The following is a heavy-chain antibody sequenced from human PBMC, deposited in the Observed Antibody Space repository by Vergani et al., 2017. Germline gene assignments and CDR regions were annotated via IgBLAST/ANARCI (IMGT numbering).Heavy chain of an antibody. Sequence: QVQLQESGPGLVKPSQTLSLTCTVSGGSISSGSYYWSWIRQPPGKGLEWIGEINHSGSTNYNPSLKSRVTISVDTSKNQFSLKLSSVTAADTAVYYCARGVGDLLVPHTANEDAFDIWGQGTMVTVSS. CDR1: GGSISSGSYY. J-gene: IGHJ3*02. D-gene: IGHD2-21*01. CDR3: ARGVGDLLVPHTANEDAFDI. CDR2: INHSGST. V-gene: IGHV4-30-4*08.